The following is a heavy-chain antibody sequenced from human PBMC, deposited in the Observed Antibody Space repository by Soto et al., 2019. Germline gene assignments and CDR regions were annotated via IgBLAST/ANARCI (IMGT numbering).Heavy chain of an antibody. CDR3: ALRSMAVVPEY. Sequence: QVQLQESGPGLVKPSETLSLTCAVSGDSISSYYCMWIRQPPGKGLESIGYLYYGRSANYNPSLKSRVTLSVHTSANQCSLTLRSMTAADTAVYYCALRSMAVVPEYWGQGTLVTVSS. J-gene: IGHJ4*02. V-gene: IGHV4-59*01. CDR2: LYYGRSA. D-gene: IGHD3-22*01. CDR1: GDSISSYY.